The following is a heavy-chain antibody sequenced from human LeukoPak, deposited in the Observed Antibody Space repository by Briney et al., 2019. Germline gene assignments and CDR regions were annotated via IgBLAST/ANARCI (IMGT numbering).Heavy chain of an antibody. Sequence: GGSLRLSCAASGFTFSSYGMHWVRQAPGKGLEWMAFISYDGSNKYYADSVKGRFTISRDNSKNTLYLQMNSLRAEDTAVYYCAKLNRGGNNTAMVDYWGQGTLVTVSS. CDR1: GFTFSSYG. V-gene: IGHV3-30*18. CDR2: ISYDGSNK. CDR3: AKLNRGGNNTAMVDY. D-gene: IGHD5-18*01. J-gene: IGHJ4*02.